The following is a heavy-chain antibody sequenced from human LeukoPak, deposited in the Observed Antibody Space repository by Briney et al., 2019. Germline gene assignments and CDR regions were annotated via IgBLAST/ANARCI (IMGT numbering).Heavy chain of an antibody. CDR2: ISYDGTNK. D-gene: IGHD2-2*01. V-gene: IGHV3-30*03. CDR1: GFTFSSYG. J-gene: IGHJ4*02. CDR3: ARDRGYCSSTSCSLFDY. Sequence: GRSLRLSCAASGFTFSSYGMHWVRQAPGKGLEWVAVISYDGTNKYYADSVKGRFTISRDNSKNTLYLQMNSLRAEDTAVYYCARDRGYCSSTSCSLFDYWGQGTLVTVSS.